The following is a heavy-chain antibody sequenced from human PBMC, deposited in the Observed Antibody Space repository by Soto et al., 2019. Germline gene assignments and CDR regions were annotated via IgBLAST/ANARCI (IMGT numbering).Heavy chain of an antibody. V-gene: IGHV4-59*01. D-gene: IGHD6-13*01. J-gene: IGHJ6*02. CDR2: IYYSGST. CDR3: ARFIGMGAAVGLGYYYYGMDV. Sequence: PSETLSLTCTVSGGSISSYYWSWIRQPPGKGLEWIGYIYYSGSTNYNPSLKSRVTISVDTSKNQFSLKLSSVTAADTAVYYCARFIGMGAAVGLGYYYYGMDVWGQGTTVTVSS. CDR1: GGSISSYY.